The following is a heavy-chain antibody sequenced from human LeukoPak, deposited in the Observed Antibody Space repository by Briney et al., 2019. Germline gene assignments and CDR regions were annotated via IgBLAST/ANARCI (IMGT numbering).Heavy chain of an antibody. CDR1: GGSISSYY. D-gene: IGHD3-3*01. CDR3: ASLGVYFDY. V-gene: IGHV4-34*01. J-gene: IGHJ4*02. CDR2: INHSGST. Sequence: SETLSLTCTVSGGSISSYYWSWIRQPPGKGLEWIGEINHSGSTNYNPSLKSRVTISVDTSKNQFSLKLSSVIAADTAVYYCASLGVYFDYWGQGTLVTVSS.